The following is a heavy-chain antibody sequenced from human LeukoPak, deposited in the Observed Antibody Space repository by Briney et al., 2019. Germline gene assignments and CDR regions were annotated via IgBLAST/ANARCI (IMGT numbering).Heavy chain of an antibody. Sequence: GASVKVSCKASGYTFTSYGISWVRQAPGQGLEWMGWISAYNGNTNYAQKLQGRVTMTTDTSTSTAYMELRSLRSDDTAVYYCARDLLRYFDQRYYYYYGMDVWGQGTTVTVSS. CDR2: ISAYNGNT. J-gene: IGHJ6*02. D-gene: IGHD3-9*01. V-gene: IGHV1-18*01. CDR3: ARDLLRYFDQRYYYYYGMDV. CDR1: GYTFTSYG.